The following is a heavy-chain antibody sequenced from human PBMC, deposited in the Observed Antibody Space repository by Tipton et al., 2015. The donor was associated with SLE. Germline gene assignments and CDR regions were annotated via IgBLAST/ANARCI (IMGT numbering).Heavy chain of an antibody. V-gene: IGHV4-39*02. CDR1: GVSISTSRYY. Sequence: TLSLTCSVSGVSISTSRYYWGWIRQSPGQGLEWVGSLYAGGSTYFHPSLKSRASISADASKNHFSLKLNSVTAADTAVYYCARPAYSGSSFVPFDSWGQGTLVTVSS. CDR3: ARPAYSGSSFVPFDS. D-gene: IGHD1-26*01. CDR2: LYAGGST. J-gene: IGHJ4*02.